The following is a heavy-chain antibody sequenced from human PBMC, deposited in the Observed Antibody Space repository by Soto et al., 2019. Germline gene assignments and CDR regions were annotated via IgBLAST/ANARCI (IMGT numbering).Heavy chain of an antibody. D-gene: IGHD6-19*01. CDR2: INPSGGST. Sequence: QVQLVQSGAEVKKPGASVKVSCKASGYTFTSYYMHWVRQAPGQGLEWMGIINPSGGSTSYAQKFQGRVTMTRDTSTSTVYMELSSLRSEDTPVYYCTRDSSGGTSDYWGQGTLVTVSS. J-gene: IGHJ4*02. CDR1: GYTFTSYY. CDR3: TRDSSGGTSDY. V-gene: IGHV1-46*03.